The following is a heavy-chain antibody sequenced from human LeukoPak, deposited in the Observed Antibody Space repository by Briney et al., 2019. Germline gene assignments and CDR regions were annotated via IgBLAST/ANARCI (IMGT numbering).Heavy chain of an antibody. J-gene: IGHJ6*03. V-gene: IGHV4-4*07. D-gene: IGHD2-2*01. CDR2: IYTSGST. Sequence: SETLSLTCTVSGGSISSYYWSWIRQPAGKGLEWIGRIYTSGSTNYNPSLKSRVTISVDKSKNQFSLKLSSVTAADTAVYYCARAYCGSTSCYRAGDYYYYYMDVWGKGTTVTVSS. CDR1: GGSISSYY. CDR3: ARAYCGSTSCYRAGDYYYYYMDV.